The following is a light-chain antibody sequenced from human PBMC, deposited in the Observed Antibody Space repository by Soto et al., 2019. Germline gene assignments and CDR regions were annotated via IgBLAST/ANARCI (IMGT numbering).Light chain of an antibody. J-gene: IGKJ1*01. V-gene: IGKV3-20*01. CDR3: HHFVGYPWA. CDR2: GAS. CDR1: QSVNRV. Sequence: EIVLTQSPGTLSLSPGERATLSCRASQSVNRVLAWFQQKPGQAPRLLIYGASNRATGIPDRFSGSGSETDFTLIITRLEPEDFGVYYCHHFVGYPWAFGQGTKVENK.